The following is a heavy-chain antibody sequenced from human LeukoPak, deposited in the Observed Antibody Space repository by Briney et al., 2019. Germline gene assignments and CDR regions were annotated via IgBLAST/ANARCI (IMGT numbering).Heavy chain of an antibody. D-gene: IGHD5-12*01. J-gene: IGHJ4*02. CDR3: VSGYERNDY. CDR2: ISSSGSTI. Sequence: PGGSLRLSCAASGFMFSAYNMNWVRQAPGKGLEWVSYISSSGSTIFYADSVKGRLTISRDNAKTSLFLQMNSLRDEDTAVYYGVSGYERNDYWGQGTLVTVSS. CDR1: GFMFSAYN. V-gene: IGHV3-48*02.